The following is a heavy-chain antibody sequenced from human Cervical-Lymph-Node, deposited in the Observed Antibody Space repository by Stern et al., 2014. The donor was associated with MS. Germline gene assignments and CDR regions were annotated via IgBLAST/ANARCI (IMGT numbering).Heavy chain of an antibody. CDR2: IIPFLGIA. Sequence: VQLGQSGAEVKKPGSSVKVSCKASGGTLNNYAVSWVRQAPGQGLEWIGKIIPFLGIANYAHKFQGRVTLTAAATTSYMEVSSLRSDDTAVYYCARSPDLYDSSGYYFDWGQGTLVTVSS. CDR3: ARSPDLYDSSGYYFD. V-gene: IGHV1-69*09. D-gene: IGHD3-22*01. J-gene: IGHJ4*02. CDR1: GGTLNNYA.